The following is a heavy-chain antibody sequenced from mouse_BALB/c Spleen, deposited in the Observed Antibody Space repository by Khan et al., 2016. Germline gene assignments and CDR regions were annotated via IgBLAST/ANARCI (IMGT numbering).Heavy chain of an antibody. Sequence: QVQLQQSGAELAQPGASVKMSCKASGYTFTSYWMHWVKQRPGQGLEWIGYINPSTGYTEYNQKFKDKATLTADKSSSTAYMQLGSLTSEDSAVYYCASYCGNAMDYWCQGTSGTVAS. D-gene: IGHD2-1*01. V-gene: IGHV1-7*01. CDR3: ASYCGNAMDY. CDR1: GYTFTSYW. CDR2: INPSTGYT. J-gene: IGHJ4*01.